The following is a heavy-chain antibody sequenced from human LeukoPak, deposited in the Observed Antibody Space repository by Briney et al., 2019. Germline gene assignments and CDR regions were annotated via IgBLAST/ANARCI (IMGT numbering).Heavy chain of an antibody. CDR1: EFTFSSYS. Sequence: PGGSLRLSCAASEFTFSSYSMNWVRQPPGKGLEWVAKIKQDGSEKYYVDSVKGRFTISRDNAKNSLYLQMNSLRAEDTAVYYCASRATVTTDRFWFDPWGQGTLVTVSS. CDR3: ASRATVTTDRFWFDP. CDR2: IKQDGSEK. D-gene: IGHD4-11*01. V-gene: IGHV3-7*03. J-gene: IGHJ5*02.